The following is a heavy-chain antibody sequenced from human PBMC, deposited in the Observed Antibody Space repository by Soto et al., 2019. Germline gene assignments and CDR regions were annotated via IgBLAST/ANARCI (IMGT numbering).Heavy chain of an antibody. CDR3: ARFYGLDAFDF. CDR1: GGSISSYY. V-gene: IGHV4-59*08. Sequence: QVQLQESGPGLVKPSETLSLTCTVSGGSISSYYWSWIRQPPGKGLEWIGYIFYSGSTNYNPSLKRRVTISVDTSKNQFSLKLNSVTAADTAVYYCARFYGLDAFDFWGHGTMVTVSS. CDR2: IFYSGST. J-gene: IGHJ3*01. D-gene: IGHD3-16*01.